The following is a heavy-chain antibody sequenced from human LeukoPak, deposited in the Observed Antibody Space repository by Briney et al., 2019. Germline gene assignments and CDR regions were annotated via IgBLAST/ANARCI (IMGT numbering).Heavy chain of an antibody. D-gene: IGHD3-22*01. CDR1: GGSISSSSYY. V-gene: IGHV4-39*01. CDR2: IHYSGST. Sequence: PSETLSLTCTVSGGSISSSSYYWSWIRQPPGKGLEWIGSIHYSGSTYHNPSLKSRVTISVDTSKNQFSLKLSSVIAADTAVYYCARHGGYDRSGYWFDPWGQGTLVTVSS. J-gene: IGHJ5*02. CDR3: ARHGGYDRSGYWFDP.